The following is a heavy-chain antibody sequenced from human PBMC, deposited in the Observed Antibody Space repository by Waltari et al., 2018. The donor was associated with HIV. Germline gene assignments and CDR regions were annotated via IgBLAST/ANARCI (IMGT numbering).Heavy chain of an antibody. CDR3: ARGGGNSGWFDP. Sequence: QVQLQQWGAGLLKPSETLSLTCAVYGGSLSGYYWSWIRQPPGKGLEWIGEINHNGSTNSNPSLKSRVTIAGDTSKNQFSLKLTSVTAADTAVYYCARGGGNSGWFDPWGQGTLVTVSS. CDR2: INHNGST. D-gene: IGHD2-21*02. CDR1: GGSLSGYY. J-gene: IGHJ5*02. V-gene: IGHV4-34*01.